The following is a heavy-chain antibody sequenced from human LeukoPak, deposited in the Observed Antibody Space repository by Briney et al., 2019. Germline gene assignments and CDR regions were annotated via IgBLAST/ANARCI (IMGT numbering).Heavy chain of an antibody. CDR1: GGSIRSGSYY. J-gene: IGHJ4*02. V-gene: IGHV4-61*02. Sequence: SQTLSLTCTVSGGSIRSGSYYWSWIRQPAGKGLEWIGRIYSSGRTNYNPSLESRVTASVDTAKNQFSLKLSSMTAADAAVYFCARDKGENYGSGSFDYWGQGTLVTASS. D-gene: IGHD3-10*01. CDR3: ARDKGENYGSGSFDY. CDR2: IYSSGRT.